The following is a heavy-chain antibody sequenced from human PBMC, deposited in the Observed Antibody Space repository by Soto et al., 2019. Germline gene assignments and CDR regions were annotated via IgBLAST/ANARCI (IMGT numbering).Heavy chain of an antibody. CDR2: ISSSSSYI. J-gene: IGHJ4*02. CDR1: GFTFSSYS. Sequence: PGGSLRLSCAASGFTFSSYSMNWVRQAPGKGLEWVSSISSSSSYIYYADSVKGRFTISRDNAKNSLYLQMNSLRAEDTAVYYCARGNHSSGWSNFDYWGQGTLVTVSS. CDR3: ARGNHSSGWSNFDY. D-gene: IGHD6-19*01. V-gene: IGHV3-21*01.